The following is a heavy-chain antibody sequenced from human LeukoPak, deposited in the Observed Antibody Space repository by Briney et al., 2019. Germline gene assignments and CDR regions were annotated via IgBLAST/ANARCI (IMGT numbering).Heavy chain of an antibody. CDR3: AKDPDYSNYVHAFDI. V-gene: IGHV3-23*01. D-gene: IGHD4-11*01. CDR2: ISGSAGST. Sequence: GGSLRLSCAASGFTFSGYAVSWVRQAPGKGLEWVSAISGSAGSTWYADSVKGRFTISRDNSKNTLYLQMNSLRAEDTAVYYCAKDPDYSNYVHAFDIWGQGTMVTVSS. J-gene: IGHJ3*02. CDR1: GFTFSGYA.